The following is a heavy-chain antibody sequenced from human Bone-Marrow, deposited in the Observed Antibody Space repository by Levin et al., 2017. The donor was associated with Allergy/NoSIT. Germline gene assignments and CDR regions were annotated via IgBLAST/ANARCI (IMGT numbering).Heavy chain of an antibody. CDR2: ISIYDDNT. CDR3: ARFGFRNRNDSPQHYYYGMDV. J-gene: IGHJ6*02. D-gene: IGHD1-1*01. V-gene: IGHV1-18*01. Sequence: VASVKVSCRASGYTFISYGISWVRQAPGQGLEWMGWISIYDDNTKYSQNFQDRVTMTTDTSTKTAYMELRSLRSDDTAVYYCARFGFRNRNDSPQHYYYGMDVWGQGTTVTVSS. CDR1: GYTFISYG.